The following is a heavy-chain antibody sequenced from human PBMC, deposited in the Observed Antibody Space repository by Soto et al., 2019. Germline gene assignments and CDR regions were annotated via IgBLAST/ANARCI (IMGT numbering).Heavy chain of an antibody. J-gene: IGHJ4*02. CDR1: GFNFQNYA. CDR3: TIKDYDSGASDS. Sequence: VQLVESGGGLVLPGRSLTLPCVASGFNFQNYAMHWVRQVPGKGLECVSGINWSTGTTGYADTVKGRFLLSRDKAGNSLYLDTNSLRVEDTAFYYCTIKDYDSGASDSLGPGTLVTVSS. V-gene: IGHV3-9*01. D-gene: IGHD3-16*01. CDR2: INWSTGTT.